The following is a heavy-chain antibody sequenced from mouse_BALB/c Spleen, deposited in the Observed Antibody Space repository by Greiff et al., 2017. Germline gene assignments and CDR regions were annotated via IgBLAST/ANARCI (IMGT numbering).Heavy chain of an antibody. CDR3: ARGYDYALAY. CDR2: ISSGGSYT. Sequence: EVKLVESGGGLVKPGGSLKLSCAASGFTFSSYAMSWVRQSPEKRLEWVAEISSGGSYTYYPDTVTGRFTISRDNAKNTLYLEMSSLRSEDTAMYYCARGYDYALAYWGQGTLVTVSA. J-gene: IGHJ3*01. D-gene: IGHD2-4*01. CDR1: GFTFSSYA. V-gene: IGHV5-9-4*01.